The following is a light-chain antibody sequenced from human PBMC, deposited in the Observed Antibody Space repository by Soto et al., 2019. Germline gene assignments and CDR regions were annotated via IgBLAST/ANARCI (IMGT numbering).Light chain of an antibody. J-gene: IGKJ1*01. CDR3: QQSDSTPRT. Sequence: DIQMTQSPSSLSASVGDRVTITCRASQSISSYLNWYQQKPGKAPKLLIYAASSLQSAVPSRFSGSGSGTDFTLTIRSLQPEDCATYYCQQSDSTPRTFGQGTKVEIK. CDR1: QSISSY. CDR2: AAS. V-gene: IGKV1-39*01.